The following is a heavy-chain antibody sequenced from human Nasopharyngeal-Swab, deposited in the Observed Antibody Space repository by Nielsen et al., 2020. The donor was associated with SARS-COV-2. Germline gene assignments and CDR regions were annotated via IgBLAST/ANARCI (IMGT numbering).Heavy chain of an antibody. D-gene: IGHD1-26*01. CDR1: GYTFNSHY. CDR2: INPSGGGT. J-gene: IGHJ4*02. V-gene: IGHV1-46*02. Sequence: ASVKVSCKASGYTFNSHYMHWVRQAPGQGPKWMGIINPSGGGTSYAQKFQGRVTMTSDMSTTTVYMELSSLRSEDTAVYYCARDCFFDGSDSSVIDHWGQGTSVTVSS. CDR3: ARDCFFDGSDSSVIDH.